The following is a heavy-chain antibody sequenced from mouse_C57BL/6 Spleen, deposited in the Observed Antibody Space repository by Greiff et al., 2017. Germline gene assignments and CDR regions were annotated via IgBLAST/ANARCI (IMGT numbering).Heavy chain of an antibody. Sequence: QVQLQQPGAELVKPGASVKLSCKASGYTFTSYWMHWVKQRPGQGLEWIGMIHPNSGSTNYNEKFKSKATLTVDKSSSTAYMQLSSLTSEDSAVYYCARYLYDYDRGYYFDYWGQGTTLTVSS. J-gene: IGHJ2*01. V-gene: IGHV1-64*01. D-gene: IGHD2-4*01. CDR2: IHPNSGST. CDR3: ARYLYDYDRGYYFDY. CDR1: GYTFTSYW.